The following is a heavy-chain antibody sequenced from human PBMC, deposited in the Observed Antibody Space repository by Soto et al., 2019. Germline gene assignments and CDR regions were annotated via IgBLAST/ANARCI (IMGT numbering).Heavy chain of an antibody. J-gene: IGHJ4*02. CDR1: GFSFSNYA. CDR2: FSAGGRA. CDR3: AKESMPEHYGDTLFDY. D-gene: IGHD4-17*01. V-gene: IGHV3-23*01. Sequence: EVQLLESGGGLVQPGGSLRLSCEASGFSFSNYALCWVRQSPGKGLEWVSTFSAGGRAYYADSVKGRFTIAKDTSKNTLHLQARSLRAEDTAVYYCAKESMPEHYGDTLFDYWGQGTRVTVSS.